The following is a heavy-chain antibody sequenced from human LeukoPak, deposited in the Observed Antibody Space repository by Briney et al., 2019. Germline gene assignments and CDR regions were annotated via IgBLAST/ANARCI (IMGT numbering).Heavy chain of an antibody. J-gene: IGHJ4*02. CDR2: IDNDGRGT. D-gene: IGHD3-16*01. CDR3: ASLNYGPDY. Sequence: GGSLRLSCAASGFTFSTYWMPWVRQAPGKGLVWVPRIDNDGRGTSYADSVKGRFTISRDNAKNRLYLQMNSLRAEDTAVYYCASLNYGPDYWGQGTLVTVSS. V-gene: IGHV3-74*01. CDR1: GFTFSTYW.